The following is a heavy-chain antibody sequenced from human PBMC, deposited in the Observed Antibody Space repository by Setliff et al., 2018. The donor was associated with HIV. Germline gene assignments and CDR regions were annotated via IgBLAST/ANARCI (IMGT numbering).Heavy chain of an antibody. CDR1: GGSISTYY. V-gene: IGHV4-59*01. Sequence: LSLPCAVSGGSISTYYWSWVRQPPGKGLEWIGFIYYSGSTNYNPSLKSRVTLSVVTSKNQFSLKLSSVTAADTAVYYCARGLYTGSYYYMDVWGKGTTVTVSS. J-gene: IGHJ6*03. D-gene: IGHD3-16*01. CDR3: ARGLYTGSYYYMDV. CDR2: IYYSGST.